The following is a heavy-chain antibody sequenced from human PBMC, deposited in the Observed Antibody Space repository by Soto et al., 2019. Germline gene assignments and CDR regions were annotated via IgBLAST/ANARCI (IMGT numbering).Heavy chain of an antibody. D-gene: IGHD3-22*01. V-gene: IGHV3-30-3*01. Sequence: QVQLVESGGGVVQPGRSLRLSCAASGFTFSSSAMHWVRQAPGKGLEWVAVISSDGNNKYYADSVKGRFTISRDNSKNTLDLQMNSLRAEDTAVYYCARDPSAAVVVITVGAFDIWGQGTMVTVSS. CDR1: GFTFSSSA. CDR2: ISSDGNNK. J-gene: IGHJ3*02. CDR3: ARDPSAAVVVITVGAFDI.